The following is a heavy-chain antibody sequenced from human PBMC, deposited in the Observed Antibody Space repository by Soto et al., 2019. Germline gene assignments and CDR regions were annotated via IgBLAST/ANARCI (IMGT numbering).Heavy chain of an antibody. CDR3: ARSPPFGSPPYYYYYGMDV. J-gene: IGHJ6*02. CDR2: IIPIFGTA. D-gene: IGHD3-10*01. CDR1: GGTFSSYA. Sequence: SVKVSCKASGGTFSSYAISWVRQAPGQGLEWMGGIIPIFGTANYAQKFQGRVTITADESTSTAYMELSSLRSEDTAVYYCARSPPFGSPPYYYYYGMDVWGQGTTVTVSS. V-gene: IGHV1-69*13.